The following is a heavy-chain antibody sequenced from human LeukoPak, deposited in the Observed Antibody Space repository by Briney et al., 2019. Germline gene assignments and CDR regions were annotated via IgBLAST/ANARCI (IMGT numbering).Heavy chain of an antibody. Sequence: PGGSLRLSCAASGFTFSSYAMSWVRQAPGKGLEWVSAISGSGGSTYYADSVKGRFSISRDNAENSLYLQMNSLRAEDTAVYYCTRDVHDYWGQGTLVTVSS. CDR1: GFTFSSYA. J-gene: IGHJ4*02. CDR2: ISGSGGST. CDR3: TRDVHDY. V-gene: IGHV3-23*01. D-gene: IGHD3-10*02.